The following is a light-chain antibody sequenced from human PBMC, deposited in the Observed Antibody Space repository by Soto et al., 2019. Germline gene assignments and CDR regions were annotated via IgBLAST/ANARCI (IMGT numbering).Light chain of an antibody. CDR1: SSDVGGYDY. V-gene: IGLV2-8*01. CDR3: SSYTSSSANWV. Sequence: QSALTQPPSASGSPGQSVTISCTGTSSDVGGYDYVSWYQQHPDTAPKLVIFEVTKRPSGVPDRFSGSKSGNTASLTVSGLQSEDEADYYCSSYTSSSANWVFGGGTQLTVL. CDR2: EVT. J-gene: IGLJ3*02.